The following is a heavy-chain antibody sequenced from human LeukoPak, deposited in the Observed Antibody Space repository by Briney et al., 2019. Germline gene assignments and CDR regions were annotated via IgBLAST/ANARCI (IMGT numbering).Heavy chain of an antibody. CDR2: IKQEGSEK. CDR1: AFTFRSYW. J-gene: IGHJ4*02. V-gene: IGHV3-7*01. CDR3: ARALTGYSSGPTGH. Sequence: GGSLRLSCAAFAFTFRSYWVGSVRQAPGKGLEWVANIKQEGSEKYYVDSVKGRFTMSRDSAKNSLYLQMHRLRAQHTGLYYCARALTGYSSGPTGHWGQGTLVTVSS. D-gene: IGHD6-19*01.